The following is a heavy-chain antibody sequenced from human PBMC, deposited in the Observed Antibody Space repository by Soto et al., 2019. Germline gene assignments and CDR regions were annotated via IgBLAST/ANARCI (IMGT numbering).Heavy chain of an antibody. J-gene: IGHJ2*01. CDR1: GGSISSGNFS. CDR2: IFHTGST. CDR3: ARVKVGDLFRFNWFFDL. V-gene: IGHV4-30-2*01. Sequence: SETLSLTCTVSGGSISSGNFSWTWIRQPPGKGLEWIAYIFHTGSTFYNSPLKPRVSISVDRSKNQFSLKLKSVTETDTAVYYCARVKVGDLFRFNWFFDLWGRGTLVTVSS. D-gene: IGHD3-3*01.